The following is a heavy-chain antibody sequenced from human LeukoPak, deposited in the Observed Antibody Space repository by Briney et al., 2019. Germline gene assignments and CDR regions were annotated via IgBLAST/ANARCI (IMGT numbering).Heavy chain of an antibody. CDR1: GGSISSYY. Sequence: SETLSLTCTVSGGSISSYYWSWIRQLPGKGLEWIGYIYYSGSTNYNPSLKSRVTISVDTSKNQFSLKLSSVTAADTAVYYCARERDFWSGPSRYNWFDPWGQGTLVTVSS. D-gene: IGHD3-3*01. CDR3: ARERDFWSGPSRYNWFDP. J-gene: IGHJ5*02. CDR2: IYYSGST. V-gene: IGHV4-59*01.